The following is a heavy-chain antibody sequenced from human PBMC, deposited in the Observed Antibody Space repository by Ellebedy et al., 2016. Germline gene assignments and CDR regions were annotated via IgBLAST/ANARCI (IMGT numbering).Heavy chain of an antibody. CDR1: GFTFSTYA. CDR2: ISASGDRT. D-gene: IGHD2-15*01. CDR3: ARDDGGPQAFDL. J-gene: IGHJ3*01. V-gene: IGHV3-23*01. Sequence: GGSLRLSCAASGFTFSTYAMSWVRQTPGKGLEWVSAISASGDRTHYPDSVRGRFTISRDNAKNTLYLQMNSLRAEDTGVYYCARDDGGPQAFDLWGQGTMVTVSS.